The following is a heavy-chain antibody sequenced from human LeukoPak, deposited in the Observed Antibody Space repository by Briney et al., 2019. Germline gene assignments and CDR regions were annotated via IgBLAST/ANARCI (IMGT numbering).Heavy chain of an antibody. CDR2: IYYSGNT. CDR1: GDSTSSDRYY. D-gene: IGHD1-26*01. J-gene: IGHJ4*02. V-gene: IGHV4-39*01. CDR3: ARGRPYSGGYHLDY. Sequence: NPSETLSLTCTISGDSTSSDRYYGGWVRQPPGKGLEWIGNIYYSGNTYYNPSLKSRVTMSVDTSKNQFFLKLNSVTAANTAVYYCARGRPYSGGYHLDYWGQGTLVTVSP.